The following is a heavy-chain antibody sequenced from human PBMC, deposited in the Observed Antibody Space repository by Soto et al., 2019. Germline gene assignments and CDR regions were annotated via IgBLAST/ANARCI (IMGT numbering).Heavy chain of an antibody. CDR2: IWYDGSNK. CDR1: GFTFSSYG. Sequence: GGSLRLSCAASGFTFSSYGMHWVRQAPGKGLEWVAVIWYDGSNKYYADSVKGRFTISRDNSKNTLYLQMNSLRAEDTAVYYCARDPMAALQPCLDYWGQGTLVTVSS. CDR3: ARDPMAALQPCLDY. V-gene: IGHV3-33*01. J-gene: IGHJ4*02. D-gene: IGHD6-19*01.